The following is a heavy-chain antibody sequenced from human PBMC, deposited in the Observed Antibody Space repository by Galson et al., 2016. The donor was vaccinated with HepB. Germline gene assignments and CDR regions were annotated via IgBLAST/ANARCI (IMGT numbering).Heavy chain of an antibody. Sequence: QSGAEVKKPGESLRISCKGSRYSFTTYWISWVRQMPGKGLEWMGRIDPSDSYTNYSPSFHGHVAISVDKSISTAYLQWSSLKASDTAMYYCARQGGGRSTPYNYYMDVWGRGTTVTVSS. CDR3: ARQGGGRSTPYNYYMDV. D-gene: IGHD6-19*01. CDR1: RYSFTTYW. J-gene: IGHJ6*03. CDR2: IDPSDSYT. V-gene: IGHV5-10-1*01.